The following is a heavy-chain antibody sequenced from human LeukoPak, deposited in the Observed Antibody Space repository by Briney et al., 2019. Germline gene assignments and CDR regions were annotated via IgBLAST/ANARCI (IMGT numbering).Heavy chain of an antibody. Sequence: GRSLRLSCAVSGFTFSNYWMHWVRQPPAKGLVWVSRINSDGSRRNYADSVKGRCTISRDNAKNTVYLQMNSLRAEDTAVYYCASASSHRIAAGGDYWGQGTLVTVSS. CDR2: INSDGSRR. CDR1: GFTFSNYW. CDR3: ASASSHRIAAGGDY. J-gene: IGHJ4*02. V-gene: IGHV3-74*01. D-gene: IGHD6-13*01.